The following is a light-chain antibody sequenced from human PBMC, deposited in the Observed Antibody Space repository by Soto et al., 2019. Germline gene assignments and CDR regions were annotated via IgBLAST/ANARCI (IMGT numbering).Light chain of an antibody. CDR3: CSYAGTYTVV. V-gene: IGLV2-11*01. CDR1: GSDVGGYDF. J-gene: IGLJ2*01. Sequence: QSVLTQPRSVSGSPGQSVAISCTGTGSDVGGYDFVSWYQQHPGKDPELMIYDVSKRPSGVPDRFSGSKSGNTASLTISGLQADDEADYYCCSYAGTYTVVFGGGTKLTVL. CDR2: DVS.